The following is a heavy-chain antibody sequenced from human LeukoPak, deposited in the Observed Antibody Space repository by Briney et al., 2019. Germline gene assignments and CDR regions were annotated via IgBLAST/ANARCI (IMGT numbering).Heavy chain of an antibody. J-gene: IGHJ6*03. CDR1: GGSFSGYY. V-gene: IGHV4-34*01. CDR3: ARDGDYDILTGFHYYMDV. D-gene: IGHD3-9*01. CDR2: INHSGST. Sequence: SETLSLTCAVYGGSFSGYYWSWIRQPPGKGLEWIGEINHSGSTNYNPSLKSRVTISVDTSKNQFSLKLSSVTAADTAVYYCARDGDYDILTGFHYYMDVWGKGTTVTISS.